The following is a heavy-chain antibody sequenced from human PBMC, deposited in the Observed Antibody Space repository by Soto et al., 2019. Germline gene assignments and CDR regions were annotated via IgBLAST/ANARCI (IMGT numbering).Heavy chain of an antibody. CDR1: GGSISSYY. CDR3: ARDLGDGYHFDY. J-gene: IGHJ4*02. CDR2: LYYTGST. V-gene: IGHV4-59*01. Sequence: QVQLQESGPGLVKPSETLSLTCTVSGGSISSYYWSWIRQPPGKGLEFIGYLYYTGSTNYNPSFKRRVTISLATSTTQFSLNLSSVPAADTAVYYCARDLGDGYHFDYWGQGTLVTVSS. D-gene: IGHD5-12*01.